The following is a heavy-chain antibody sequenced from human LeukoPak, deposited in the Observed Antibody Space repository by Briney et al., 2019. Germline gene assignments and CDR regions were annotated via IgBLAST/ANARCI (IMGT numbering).Heavy chain of an antibody. Sequence: GGSLRLSCAASGFALSTYDMHWVRQPPGKDLEWVSGIDIPGNTYYPDSMKGRFTMSRESAKNSLYLQMNSLRAGDTAVYYCARAVAGTHWFDPWGQGTLVTVSS. CDR2: IDIPGNT. CDR1: GFALSTYD. V-gene: IGHV3-13*01. D-gene: IGHD6-19*01. J-gene: IGHJ5*02. CDR3: ARAVAGTHWFDP.